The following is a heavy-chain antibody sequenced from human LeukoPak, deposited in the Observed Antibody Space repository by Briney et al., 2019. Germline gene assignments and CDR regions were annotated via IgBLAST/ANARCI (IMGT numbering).Heavy chain of an antibody. J-gene: IGHJ5*02. V-gene: IGHV4-30-4*01. CDR2: IYYSGST. CDR3: ARASSAGWWFDP. D-gene: IGHD6-13*01. CDR1: GGSISSGDYY. Sequence: SETLSLTCTVSGGSISSGDYYWSWIRQPPGTGLEWIGYIYYSGSTYYNPSLKSRVTISVDTSKNQFSLKLSSVTAADTAVYYCARASSAGWWFDPWGQGTLVTVSS.